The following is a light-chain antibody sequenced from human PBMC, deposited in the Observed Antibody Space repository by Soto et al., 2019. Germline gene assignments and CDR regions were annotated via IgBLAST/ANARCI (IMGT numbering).Light chain of an antibody. CDR2: GAS. CDR1: QSISTY. Sequence: DIQMTQSPSSLSASVRYRVTITFRASQSISTYLIWYQQTPGKAPKLLIYGASRLYSGVPSRFSGSGSGTEFTLTIDSLQPEDFETYYCQQSYSNPLTFGGGTKVDIK. V-gene: IGKV1-39*01. CDR3: QQSYSNPLT. J-gene: IGKJ4*01.